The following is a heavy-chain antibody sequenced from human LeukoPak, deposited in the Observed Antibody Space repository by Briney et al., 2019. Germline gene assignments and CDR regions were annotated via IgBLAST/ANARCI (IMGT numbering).Heavy chain of an antibody. Sequence: PGGSLRLSCTASGFTFSSYAISWVRQPPGKGLEWVSAISGSGGSTYYADSVKGRFTISRDNSKNTLYLQMNSLRAEDTAVYYCAKEQAVAGTLYYFDYWGRGTLVTVSS. D-gene: IGHD6-19*01. CDR1: GFTFSSYA. CDR3: AKEQAVAGTLYYFDY. CDR2: ISGSGGST. J-gene: IGHJ4*02. V-gene: IGHV3-23*01.